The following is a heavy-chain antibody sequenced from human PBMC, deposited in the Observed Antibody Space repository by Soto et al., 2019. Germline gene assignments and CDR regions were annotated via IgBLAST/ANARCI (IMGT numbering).Heavy chain of an antibody. Sequence: QVQLVQSGTEVKKPGSSVKVSCKASGGSLSTNPISWVRQAPGQGLEWMGGTGTGTGPGNHAQKFQGRLTVTADKSTRTVYTELTNLSSEDTAVYYCARRDSGGFYRCFDSWGQGTLVTVSS. D-gene: IGHD2-15*01. J-gene: IGHJ4*02. CDR1: GGSLSTNP. CDR2: TGTGTGPG. CDR3: ARRDSGGFYRCFDS. V-gene: IGHV1-69*06.